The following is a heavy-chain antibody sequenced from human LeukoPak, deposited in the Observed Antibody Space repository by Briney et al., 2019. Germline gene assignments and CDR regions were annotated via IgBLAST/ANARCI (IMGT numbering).Heavy chain of an antibody. CDR3: AKDQGGTMIPFSFDY. CDR2: ISYDGSNK. J-gene: IGHJ4*02. V-gene: IGHV3-30*18. Sequence: PGGSLRLSCAASGFTFSSYAMSWIRQAPGKGLEWVAVISYDGSNKYYADSVKGRFTISRDNSKNTLYLQMNSLRAEDTAVYYCAKDQGGTMIPFSFDYWGQGTLVTVSS. CDR1: GFTFSSYA. D-gene: IGHD3-22*01.